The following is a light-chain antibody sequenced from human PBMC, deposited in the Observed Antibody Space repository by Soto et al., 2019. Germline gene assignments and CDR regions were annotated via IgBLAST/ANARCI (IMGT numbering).Light chain of an antibody. CDR1: QSIVRW. CDR2: RAS. Sequence: DIQMTQSPSTLSASVGDRVTITCRASQSIVRWLAWYQQKPGKAPKLLIYRASSLESGVPSRFSGSGSGTECTLTISSLQPADFTTYYCQHYNTYTYTFAQGTKLEIK. CDR3: QHYNTYTYT. J-gene: IGKJ2*01. V-gene: IGKV1-5*03.